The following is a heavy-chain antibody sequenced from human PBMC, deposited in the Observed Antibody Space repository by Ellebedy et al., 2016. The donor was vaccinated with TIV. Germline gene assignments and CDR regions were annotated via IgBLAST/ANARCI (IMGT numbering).Heavy chain of an antibody. D-gene: IGHD5-18*01. J-gene: IGHJ6*02. CDR1: GGTFSSYA. V-gene: IGHV1-69*06. CDR3: ARVVGYSYGNNLDLNQNYYYYGMDV. Sequence: SVTVSCXASGGTFSSYALSWVRQAPGQGLAWMGGIIPIFGTANYAQKFQGRVTITADKSTSTAYMELSSLRSEDTAVYYCARVVGYSYGNNLDLNQNYYYYGMDVWGQGTTVTVSS. CDR2: IIPIFGTA.